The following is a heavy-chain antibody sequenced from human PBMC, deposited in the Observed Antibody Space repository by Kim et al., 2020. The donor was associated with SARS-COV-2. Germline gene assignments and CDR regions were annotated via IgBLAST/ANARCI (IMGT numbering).Heavy chain of an antibody. V-gene: IGHV3-66*02. Sequence: GGSLRLSCAASGFTVSSNYMSWVRQAPGKGLEWVSVIHSGGSTYYADSVKGRFTISRDNSKNTLYLQMNSLRAEDTAVYYCASAHGSGYSGYDEISSYYYYGMDVWGQGTTVTVSS. J-gene: IGHJ6*02. CDR3: ASAHGSGYSGYDEISSYYYYGMDV. D-gene: IGHD5-12*01. CDR2: IHSGGST. CDR1: GFTVSSNY.